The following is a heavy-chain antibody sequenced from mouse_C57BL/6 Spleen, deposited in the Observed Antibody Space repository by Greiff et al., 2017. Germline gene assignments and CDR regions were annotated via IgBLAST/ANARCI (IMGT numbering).Heavy chain of an antibody. D-gene: IGHD1-1*01. CDR1: GYTFTSYW. CDR2: INPSNGGT. J-gene: IGHJ1*03. CDR3: DRGGYSSSYGYFDV. V-gene: IGHV1-53*01. Sequence: QVQLQQPGTELVKPGASVKLSCKASGYTFTSYWMHWVKQRPGQGLEWIGNINPSNGGTNYNAKFKGKATLTVDKASSTAYMQLNRLTSEDSAVYYGDRGGYSSSYGYFDVWGTGTTVTVSS.